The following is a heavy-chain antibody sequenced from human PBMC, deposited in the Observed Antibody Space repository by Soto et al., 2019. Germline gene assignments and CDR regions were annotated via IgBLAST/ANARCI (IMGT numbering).Heavy chain of an antibody. Sequence: SLRLSCAASGFTFDDYAMHCVRQAPGKGLEWVSGISWNSGSIGYADSVKGRFTISRDNAKNSLYLQMNSLRAEDTALYYCAKDIARSVAAAGNDWFDPWGQGTLVTVSS. CDR3: AKDIARSVAAAGNDWFDP. CDR1: GFTFDDYA. CDR2: ISWNSGSI. D-gene: IGHD6-13*01. V-gene: IGHV3-9*01. J-gene: IGHJ5*02.